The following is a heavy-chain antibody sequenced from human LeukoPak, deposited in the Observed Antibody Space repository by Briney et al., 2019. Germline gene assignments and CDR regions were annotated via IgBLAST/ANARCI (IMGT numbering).Heavy chain of an antibody. Sequence: KPSETLSLTCTVSGGSISSSNWWSWVRQPPGKGLEWIGEIYHSGSTNYNPSLKSRVTISVDKSKNQFSLKLSSVTAADTAVYYCARDRYCSGGSCYSHWFDPWGQGTLVTVSS. CDR3: ARDRYCSGGSCYSHWFDP. V-gene: IGHV4-4*02. J-gene: IGHJ5*02. D-gene: IGHD2-15*01. CDR2: IYHSGST. CDR1: GGSISSSNW.